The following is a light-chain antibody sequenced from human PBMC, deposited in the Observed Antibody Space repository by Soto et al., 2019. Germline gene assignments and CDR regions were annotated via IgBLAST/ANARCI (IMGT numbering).Light chain of an antibody. CDR2: GAS. Sequence: EIVLTQSPGTLSLSPGERATLSCRASQSVSSSYLAWYQQKPGQAPRLLIYGASSRATGIAARFSGSGSGTDFTLTISRLEPEDFAVYYCQQRSNWPPKLTFGGGTKVEIK. V-gene: IGKV3D-20*02. CDR1: QSVSSSY. CDR3: QQRSNWPPKLT. J-gene: IGKJ4*01.